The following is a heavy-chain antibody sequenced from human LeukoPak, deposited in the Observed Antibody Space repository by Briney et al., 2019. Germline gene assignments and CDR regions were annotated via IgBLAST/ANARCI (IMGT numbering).Heavy chain of an antibody. Sequence: GGSLRLSCAASGFKFGSFSMGWVRQAPGKGLEWLSYISSTSTAIYYADSLKGRFTISRDDAKNSLYLQMNSLRAEDTAVYYCARAIASYGDSAYWGQGTLVTVSS. CDR1: GFKFGSFS. CDR2: ISSTSTAI. D-gene: IGHD5-18*01. V-gene: IGHV3-48*04. CDR3: ARAIASYGDSAY. J-gene: IGHJ4*02.